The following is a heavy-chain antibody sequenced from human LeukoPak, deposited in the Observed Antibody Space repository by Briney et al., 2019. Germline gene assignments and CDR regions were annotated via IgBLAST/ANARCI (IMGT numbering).Heavy chain of an antibody. Sequence: SQTLSLTCTASGGSISSGSYYWSWIRQPAWKGLEWIGRIYTGGSTNYNPSLKSRVTISVDTSKNQFSLKLSSVTAADTAVYYCATLGYSYGTDYWGQGTLVTVSS. V-gene: IGHV4-61*02. CDR3: ATLGYSYGTDY. CDR2: IYTGGST. CDR1: GGSISSGSYY. J-gene: IGHJ4*02. D-gene: IGHD5-18*01.